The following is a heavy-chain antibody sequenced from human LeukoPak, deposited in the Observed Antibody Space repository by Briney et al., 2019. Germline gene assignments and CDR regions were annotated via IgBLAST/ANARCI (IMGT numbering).Heavy chain of an antibody. V-gene: IGHV1-3*01. Sequence: RASVKVSCTASGYTLTDYTMHWLRQAPGQRLDWMGWINGGSGNTKYSPEFQGRVTITRDTSASTAYMELSSLRSEDTAVYYCANPRYDSSGYYYVDWGQGTLVTVSS. J-gene: IGHJ4*02. CDR3: ANPRYDSSGYYYVD. CDR2: INGGSGNT. CDR1: GYTLTDYT. D-gene: IGHD3-22*01.